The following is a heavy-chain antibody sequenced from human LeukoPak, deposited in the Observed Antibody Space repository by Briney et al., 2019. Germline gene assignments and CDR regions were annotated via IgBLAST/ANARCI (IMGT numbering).Heavy chain of an antibody. CDR2: INPNSGGT. V-gene: IGHV1-2*02. D-gene: IGHD4-11*01. CDR3: ARGDYSRDYYYMDV. Sequence: GASVKVSCKASGYTFTGYHLHWVRQAPGQGLEWMGWINPNSGGTDYAQKFQGRVTMTRDTSINTACMELSRLRSDDTAVYYCARGDYSRDYYYMDVWGKGTTVTVSS. J-gene: IGHJ6*03. CDR1: GYTFTGYH.